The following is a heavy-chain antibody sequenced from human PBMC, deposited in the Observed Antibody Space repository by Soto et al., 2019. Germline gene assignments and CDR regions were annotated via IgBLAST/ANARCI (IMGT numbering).Heavy chain of an antibody. D-gene: IGHD3-16*02. Sequence: PSETLSLTCTVSGGSISSYYWSWIRQPPGKGLEWIGYIYYSGSTNYNPSLKSRVTISVDTSKNQFSLKLSSVTAADTAVYYCARVNDYIWGSYRYTPRFDPWGQGTLVTV. CDR2: IYYSGST. J-gene: IGHJ5*02. CDR1: GGSISSYY. CDR3: ARVNDYIWGSYRYTPRFDP. V-gene: IGHV4-59*01.